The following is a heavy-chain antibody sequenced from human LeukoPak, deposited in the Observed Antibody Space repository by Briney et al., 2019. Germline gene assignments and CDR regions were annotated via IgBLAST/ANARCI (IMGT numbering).Heavy chain of an antibody. CDR2: IKQDGGVK. CDR3: ATDSGYDLTGADLDYFEN. Sequence: GGSLRLSCAASGFSFSSYWMSWVRQAPGKGLEWVANIKQDGGVKYYVDSVKGRFTISRDNAKNSLYLQMNSLRAEDTAVYYCATDSGYDLTGADLDYFENWGHGTLATLSS. V-gene: IGHV3-7*02. J-gene: IGHJ4*01. D-gene: IGHD5-12*01. CDR1: GFSFSSYW.